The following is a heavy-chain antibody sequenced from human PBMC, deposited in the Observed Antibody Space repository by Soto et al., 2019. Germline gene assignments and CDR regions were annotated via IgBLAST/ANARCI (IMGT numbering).Heavy chain of an antibody. D-gene: IGHD3-16*01. CDR1: GYTFTGYY. Sequence: ASVKVSCKASGYTFTGYYMHWVRQAPGQGLEWMGWINPNSGGTNYAQKFQGWVTMTRDTSISTAYMELSRLRSDDTAVYYCARTRTFSLGYYQYGMDVWGQGTTVTAP. V-gene: IGHV1-2*04. CDR2: INPNSGGT. J-gene: IGHJ6*02. CDR3: ARTRTFSLGYYQYGMDV.